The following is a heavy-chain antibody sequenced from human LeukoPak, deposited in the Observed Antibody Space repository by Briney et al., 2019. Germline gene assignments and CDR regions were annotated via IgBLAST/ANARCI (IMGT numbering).Heavy chain of an antibody. CDR2: IYPGDSDT. J-gene: IGHJ4*02. D-gene: IGHD2-15*01. V-gene: IGHV5-51*01. CDR3: ARPNCSSGSCYPYYFDY. CDR1: GYSFTSYW. Sequence: GESLKISCKGSGYSFTSYWIGWVRQMPGKGLEWMGIIYPGDSDTRYSPSFQGQVTISADKSISTAYLQWSSLKASDTAMYYCARPNCSSGSCYPYYFDYWGQGTLVTVSS.